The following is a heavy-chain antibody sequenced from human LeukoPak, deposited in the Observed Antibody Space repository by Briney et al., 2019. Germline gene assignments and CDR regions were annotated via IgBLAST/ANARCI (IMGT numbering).Heavy chain of an antibody. V-gene: IGHV3-23*01. Sequence: GGSLRLSCAASGFTFSSYAMSWVRQAPGKGLEWVSAISGSGGSTYYADSVKGRFTISRDDSKNTLYLQMNSLRAEDTAVYYCAKGPGVMVRGVSGPYGMDVWGQGTTVTVSS. CDR1: GFTFSSYA. CDR3: AKGPGVMVRGVSGPYGMDV. CDR2: ISGSGGST. D-gene: IGHD3-10*01. J-gene: IGHJ6*02.